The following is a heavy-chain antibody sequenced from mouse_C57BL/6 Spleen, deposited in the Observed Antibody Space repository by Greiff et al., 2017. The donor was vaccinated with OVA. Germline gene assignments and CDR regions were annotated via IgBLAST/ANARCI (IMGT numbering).Heavy chain of an antibody. D-gene: IGHD1-1*01. J-gene: IGHJ2*01. CDR1: GFTFTDYY. Sequence: EVHLVESGGGLVQPGGSLSLSCAASGFTFTDYYMSWVRQPPGKALEWLGFIRNKANGYTTEYSASVKGRFTISRDNSQSILYLQMNALRAEDSATYYCARSPHYYGSSYFDYWGQGTTLTVSS. CDR3: ARSPHYYGSSYFDY. V-gene: IGHV7-3*01. CDR2: IRNKANGYTT.